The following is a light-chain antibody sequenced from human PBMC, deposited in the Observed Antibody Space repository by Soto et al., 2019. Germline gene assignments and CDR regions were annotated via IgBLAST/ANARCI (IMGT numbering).Light chain of an antibody. V-gene: IGKV3-20*01. CDR3: QQYGSSPLT. CDR1: QSVSSSN. J-gene: IGKJ4*01. CDR2: GAS. Sequence: EVVLTQSPGTLSLTPGERATLSCRASQSVSSSNLAWYQQKPGQPPRLLIYGASSRATGVPDRFSGSGSGTDFTLTINRLEPEDFAVYFCQQYGSSPLTFGGGSMV.